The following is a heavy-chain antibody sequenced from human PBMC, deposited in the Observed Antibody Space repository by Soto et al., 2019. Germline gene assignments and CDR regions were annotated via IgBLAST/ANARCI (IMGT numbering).Heavy chain of an antibody. D-gene: IGHD2-2*01. CDR2: IISGGSRV. CDR1: GFMFSHDW. J-gene: IGHJ6*02. CDR3: ASESTSIGGLDV. V-gene: IGHV3-74*01. Sequence: GGSLRLSCAASGFMFSHDWMNWVRQGPGKGLEWIARIISGGSRVTYADSVEGRFTITRDNAKNMLFLEMHSLTVEDTAVYYCASESTSIGGLDVWGQGTTVTVSS.